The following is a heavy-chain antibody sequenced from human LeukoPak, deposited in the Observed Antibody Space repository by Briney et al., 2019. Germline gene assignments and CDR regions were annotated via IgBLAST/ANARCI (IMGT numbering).Heavy chain of an antibody. D-gene: IGHD3-10*01. CDR3: AKVHYYGSGPQEDY. J-gene: IGHJ4*02. Sequence: GGSLRLSCAASGFTFSSYAMSWVRQAPGKGLEWVSAISGSGGSTYYVDSVKGRFTISRDNSKNTLYLQMNSLRAEDTAVYYCAKVHYYGSGPQEDYWGQGTLVTVSS. CDR2: ISGSGGST. V-gene: IGHV3-23*01. CDR1: GFTFSSYA.